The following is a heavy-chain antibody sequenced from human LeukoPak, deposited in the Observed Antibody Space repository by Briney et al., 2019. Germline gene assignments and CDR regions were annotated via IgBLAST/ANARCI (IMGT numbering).Heavy chain of an antibody. D-gene: IGHD3-22*01. CDR3: ARARDNYDNSGFSALDL. J-gene: IGHJ5*02. CDR2: LWYDETNK. V-gene: IGHV3-33*08. CDR1: GFTFSSFG. Sequence: GGSLRLSCAASGFTFSSFGMHWVRQAPGKGLEWVASLWYDETNKYYADSVKGRFTISRDNFKNTLNLQMDSLRAEDTAIYYCARARDNYDNSGFSALDLWGQGTLVSVSS.